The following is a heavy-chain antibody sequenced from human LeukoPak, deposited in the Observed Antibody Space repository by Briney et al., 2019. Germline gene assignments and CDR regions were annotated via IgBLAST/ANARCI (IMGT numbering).Heavy chain of an antibody. CDR3: AGGYCSGGSCYSGGWYFDL. V-gene: IGHV3-21*01. J-gene: IGHJ2*01. CDR1: GFTFSSYS. Sequence: PGGSLRLSCAASGFTFSSYSRNWVRQAPGKGLEWVSSISSSSSYIYYADSVKGRFTISRDNAKNSLYLQMNSLRAEDTAVYYCAGGYCSGGSCYSGGWYFDLWGRGTLVTVSS. CDR2: ISSSSSYI. D-gene: IGHD2-15*01.